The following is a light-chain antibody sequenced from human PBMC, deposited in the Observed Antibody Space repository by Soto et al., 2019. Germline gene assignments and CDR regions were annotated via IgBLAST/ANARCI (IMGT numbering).Light chain of an antibody. J-gene: IGKJ2*01. CDR2: DTS. CDR3: QQYNSYSRT. V-gene: IGKV1-5*01. Sequence: DIQMTQSPSTPSASLGDRVTITCRASQSISFWLAWYQQKPGKAPKLLIYDTSSLQSGVPSRFSGSGSGTEFTLTISSLQPDDFATYYCQQYNSYSRTFGQGTKVDI. CDR1: QSISFW.